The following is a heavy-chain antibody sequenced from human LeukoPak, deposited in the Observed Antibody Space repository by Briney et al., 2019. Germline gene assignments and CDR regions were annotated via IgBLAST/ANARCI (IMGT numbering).Heavy chain of an antibody. CDR1: GFTFSSYG. CDR3: AKDSIWIKLWPEPDY. J-gene: IGHJ4*02. V-gene: IGHV3-30*02. Sequence: GGSLRLSCAASGFTFSSYGMHWVRQAPGKGLEWVAFIRYDGSNKYYADSVKGRFTISRDNSKNTLYLQMNSLRAEDTAVYYCAKDSIWIKLWPEPDYWGQGTLVTVSS. D-gene: IGHD5-18*01. CDR2: IRYDGSNK.